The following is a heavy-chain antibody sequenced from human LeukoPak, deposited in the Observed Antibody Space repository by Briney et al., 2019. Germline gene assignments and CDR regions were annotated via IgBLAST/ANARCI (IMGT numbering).Heavy chain of an antibody. Sequence: ASVKVSCKDSGYTLNELSMQWVRQAPGKGREGMGGFDPEDGETIYAQKFQGRVTMTEDTSTDTAYMELSSLRSEDTAVYYCATVLPTELAFDYWGQGTLVTVSS. CDR1: GYTLNELS. D-gene: IGHD6-13*01. J-gene: IGHJ4*02. CDR2: FDPEDGET. V-gene: IGHV1-24*01. CDR3: ATVLPTELAFDY.